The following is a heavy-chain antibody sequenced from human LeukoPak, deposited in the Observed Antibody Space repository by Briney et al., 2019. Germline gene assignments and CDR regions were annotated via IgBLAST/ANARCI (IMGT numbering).Heavy chain of an antibody. CDR1: GGTFSSYA. D-gene: IGHD6-6*01. J-gene: IGHJ4*02. CDR3: ASSYSSSSINFDY. CDR2: IIPIFGTA. Sequence: ASVKVSCKASGGTFSSYAISWVRQAPGQGLEWMGGIIPIFGTANYAQKFQGRVTITADESTSTAYMELSSLRSEDTAVYYCASSYSSSSINFDYWGQGTLVTVSS. V-gene: IGHV1-69*13.